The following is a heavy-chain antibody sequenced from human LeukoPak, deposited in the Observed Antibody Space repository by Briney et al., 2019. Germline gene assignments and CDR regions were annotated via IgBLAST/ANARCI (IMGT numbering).Heavy chain of an antibody. J-gene: IGHJ2*01. Sequence: SETLSLTCTVSGGSISSYYWSWIRQTPGKGLEWIGYVHYRGSTNYNPSFESRLTILVDMSKNQFSLKLSFVTAADTAVYYCARHLLADCGAGCWYYWYFDLWGRGTLVTVSS. CDR3: ARHLLADCGAGCWYYWYFDL. CDR1: GGSISSYY. D-gene: IGHD2-21*02. V-gene: IGHV4-59*08. CDR2: VHYRGST.